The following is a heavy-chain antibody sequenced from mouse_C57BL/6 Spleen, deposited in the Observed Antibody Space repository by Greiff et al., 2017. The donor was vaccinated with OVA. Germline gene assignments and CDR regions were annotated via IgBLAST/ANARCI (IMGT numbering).Heavy chain of an antibody. J-gene: IGHJ4*01. CDR2: INPYNGGT. V-gene: IGHV1-19*01. CDR3: ARAGSNYEGKNAMDY. Sequence: EVKLMESGPVLVKPGASVKMSCKASGYTFTDYYMNWVKQSHGKSLEWIGVINPYNGGTSYNQKFKGKATLTVDKSSSTAYMELNSLTSEDSAVYYCARAGSNYEGKNAMDYWGQGTSVTVSS. D-gene: IGHD2-5*01. CDR1: GYTFTDYY.